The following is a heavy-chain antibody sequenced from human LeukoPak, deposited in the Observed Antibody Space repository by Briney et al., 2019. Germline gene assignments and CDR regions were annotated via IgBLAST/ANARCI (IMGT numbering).Heavy chain of an antibody. V-gene: IGHV3-21*01. CDR1: GFTFRSYS. CDR3: ATDSSGYYVFDY. D-gene: IGHD3-22*01. Sequence: GESLRLSCVVSGFTFRSYSMNWVRQAPGKGLEWVSSISSSSSYIYYADSVKGRFTISRDNAKNSLYLQMNSLRAEDTAVYYCATDSSGYYVFDYWGQGTLVTVSS. J-gene: IGHJ4*02. CDR2: ISSSSSYI.